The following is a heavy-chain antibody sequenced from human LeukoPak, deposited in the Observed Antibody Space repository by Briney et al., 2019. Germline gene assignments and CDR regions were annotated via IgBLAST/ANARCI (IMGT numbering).Heavy chain of an antibody. D-gene: IGHD2-2*01. Sequence: SETLSLTCTVSGGSVSSGSYYWSWIRQPPGKGLEWIGYIYYSGSTNYNPSLKSRVTISVDTSKNQFSLKLSSVTAADTAVYYCASRYCSSTSCYEGDAFDVWGQGTMVTVSS. CDR2: IYYSGST. CDR1: GGSVSSGSYY. CDR3: ASRYCSSTSCYEGDAFDV. V-gene: IGHV4-61*01. J-gene: IGHJ3*01.